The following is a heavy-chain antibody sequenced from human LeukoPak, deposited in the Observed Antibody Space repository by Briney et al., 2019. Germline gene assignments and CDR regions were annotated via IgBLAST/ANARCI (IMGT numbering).Heavy chain of an antibody. CDR2: IKPKSGAT. V-gene: IGHV1-2*02. Sequence: GASVKVSCKTSGYTFTGHFMNWVRQAPEQGLEWMGWIKPKSGATAYAQKFQGRVTMTRDTAINTTYLEVSGLTPDDTAVYYCARVREWEEISGAIPDYFDYWGQGTLITVSS. D-gene: IGHD3-3*01. CDR3: ARVREWEEISGAIPDYFDY. J-gene: IGHJ4*02. CDR1: GYTFTGHF.